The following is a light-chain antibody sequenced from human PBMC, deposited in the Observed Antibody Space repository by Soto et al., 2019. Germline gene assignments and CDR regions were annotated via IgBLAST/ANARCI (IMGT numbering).Light chain of an antibody. CDR2: AAS. CDR3: QRYESSPPYT. V-gene: IGKV3-20*01. Sequence: EIVLTQSPVTLSLSPGERATLSCRASRSFASSYLGWYQQKPGQAPRLLIYAASTRATGIPDRFSGSGSATDFTLTISRLEPEDSAVYYCQRYESSPPYTFGQGTKLEIK. CDR1: RSFASSY. J-gene: IGKJ2*01.